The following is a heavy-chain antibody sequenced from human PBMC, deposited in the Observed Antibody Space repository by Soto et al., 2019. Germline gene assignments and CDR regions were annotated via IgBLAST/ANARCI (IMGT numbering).Heavy chain of an antibody. Sequence: GASVKVSCKASGYTFTSYAMHWVRQAPGQRLEWMGWINAGNGNTKYSQKFQGRVTITRDTSASTAYMELSSLRSEDTAVYYCARGILDYDFWSGWRIEDYYYYMDVWGKGTTVTVSS. CDR3: ARGILDYDFWSGWRIEDYYYYMDV. V-gene: IGHV1-3*01. J-gene: IGHJ6*03. CDR2: INAGNGNT. D-gene: IGHD3-3*01. CDR1: GYTFTSYA.